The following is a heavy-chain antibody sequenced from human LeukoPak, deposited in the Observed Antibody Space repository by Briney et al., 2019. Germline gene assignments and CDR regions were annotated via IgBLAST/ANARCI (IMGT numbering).Heavy chain of an antibody. J-gene: IGHJ4*02. V-gene: IGHV3-48*01. CDR1: GFALSSYG. Sequence: GGSLRLSCTASGFALSSYGMNWVRQAPGKGLEWVSYISSSSSTVNYADSVKGRFTISRDNAKNSLYLQMNSLRAEDTAVYYCARGGAARPDYWGQGALVTVSS. CDR2: ISSSSSTV. D-gene: IGHD6-6*01. CDR3: ARGGAARPDY.